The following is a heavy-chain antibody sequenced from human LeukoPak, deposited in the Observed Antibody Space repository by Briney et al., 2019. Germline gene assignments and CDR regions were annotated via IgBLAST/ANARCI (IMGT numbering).Heavy chain of an antibody. Sequence: ASVKVSCKASGYTFTGYYMHWVRQAPGQGLEWMGWINPNSGGTNYAQKFQGRVTMTRDTSISTAYMELSSLRSEDTAVYYCATSDSSGYWYFQHWGQGTLVTVSS. V-gene: IGHV1-2*02. CDR3: ATSDSSGYWYFQH. J-gene: IGHJ1*01. CDR2: INPNSGGT. D-gene: IGHD3-22*01. CDR1: GYTFTGYY.